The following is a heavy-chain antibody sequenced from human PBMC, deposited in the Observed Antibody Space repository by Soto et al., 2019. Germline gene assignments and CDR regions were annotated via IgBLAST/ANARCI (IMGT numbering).Heavy chain of an antibody. D-gene: IGHD6-19*01. Sequence: GGALRLSCVASGFSISTHALTWVREAPGKGLEWVSSFSGRSGDTYYAASVKGRFTISGDSSKNTVILQMNNLRADDTALYYCARDSSAWPNYFDSWGQGIQVTVSS. J-gene: IGHJ4*02. V-gene: IGHV3-23*01. CDR3: ARDSSAWPNYFDS. CDR2: FSGRSGDT. CDR1: GFSISTHA.